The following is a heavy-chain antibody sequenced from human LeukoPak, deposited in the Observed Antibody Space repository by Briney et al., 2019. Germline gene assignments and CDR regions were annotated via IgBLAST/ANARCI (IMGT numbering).Heavy chain of an antibody. J-gene: IGHJ4*02. V-gene: IGHV3-21*01. D-gene: IGHD3-3*01. CDR1: GFTFNTHS. CDR2: ISSSSSDI. CDR3: ARVPGGLEWADFDY. Sequence: GGSLRLSFAASGFTFNTHSMNWVRQAPGKGLEWVSCISSSSSDIYYADSVKGRFTISRDNTKNSLYLQMSSLRAEATAVYYCARVPGGLEWADFDYWGQGTLVTVSS.